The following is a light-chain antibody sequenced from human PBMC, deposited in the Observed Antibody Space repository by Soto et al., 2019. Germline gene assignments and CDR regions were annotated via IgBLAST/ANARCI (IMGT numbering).Light chain of an antibody. CDR1: QIHPRRNGYNY. CDR2: WGS. V-gene: IGKV2-28*01. CDR3: QQAFRTPWT. J-gene: IGKJ1*01. Sequence: EILNTPCLHSLHVTHGEPASISCRSSQIHPRRNGYNYLDWYQQKPGHSPQLLLYWGSNRASGVPDRFSGSGSGTDFTLKISSVQAEDAATYYCQQAFRTPWTFGQGTKVDIK.